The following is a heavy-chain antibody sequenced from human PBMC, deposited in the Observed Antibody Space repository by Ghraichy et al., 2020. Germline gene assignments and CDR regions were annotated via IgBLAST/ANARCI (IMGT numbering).Heavy chain of an antibody. CDR3: ARENYYGSGSYYLLGGMDV. Sequence: ASVKVSCKASGYTFTGYYMHWVRQAPGQGLEWMGWINPNSGGTNYAQKFQGRVTMTRDTSISTAYMELSRLRSDDTAVYYCARENYYGSGSYYLLGGMDVWGQGTTVTVSS. J-gene: IGHJ6*02. CDR1: GYTFTGYY. CDR2: INPNSGGT. V-gene: IGHV1-2*02. D-gene: IGHD3-10*01.